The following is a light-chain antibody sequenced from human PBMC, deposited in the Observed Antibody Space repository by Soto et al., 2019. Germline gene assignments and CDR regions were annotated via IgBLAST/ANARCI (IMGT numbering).Light chain of an antibody. CDR1: QSVNSRY. V-gene: IGKV3-20*01. Sequence: EIVLTQSPGTPSLSPGERATLSCRASQSVNSRYLAWYRQKPGQAPRLLIYGASTRATGIPDRFSGSGSGTDFTLTISRLEPEDFAVYYCQQYGSSPRTFGQGTKVEIK. CDR3: QQYGSSPRT. J-gene: IGKJ1*01. CDR2: GAS.